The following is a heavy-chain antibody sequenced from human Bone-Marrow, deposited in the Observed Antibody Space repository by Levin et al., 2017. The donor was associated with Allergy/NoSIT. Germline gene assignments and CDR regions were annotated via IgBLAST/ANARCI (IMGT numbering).Heavy chain of an antibody. J-gene: IGHJ4*02. CDR2: IKEDGSQK. CDR3: AREQDADLPDY. CDR1: GFTFSTYW. Sequence: GESLKISCAASGFTFSTYWMTWVRQAPGKGLEWVANIKEDGSQKYYVDSVKGRFTISRDNAKNSLYLQMTSLRVEDTAVYYCAREQDADLPDYWCQGNLVTVSS. V-gene: IGHV3-7*01.